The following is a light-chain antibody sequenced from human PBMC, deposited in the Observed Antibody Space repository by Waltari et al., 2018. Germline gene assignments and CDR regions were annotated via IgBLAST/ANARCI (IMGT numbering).Light chain of an antibody. CDR3: SSQSSNDVVL. CDR2: DVS. J-gene: IGLJ2*01. V-gene: IGLV2-14*01. Sequence: QSALTQPASVSGSPGQSVTIFCAGTSNDVGGYNSVSWYQEHPGQAPRVIIYDVSDRAAGVSDCVPGSKSGNTASLTISGLQAEDEADYYCSSQSSNDVVLFGGGTKLTVL. CDR1: SNDVGGYNS.